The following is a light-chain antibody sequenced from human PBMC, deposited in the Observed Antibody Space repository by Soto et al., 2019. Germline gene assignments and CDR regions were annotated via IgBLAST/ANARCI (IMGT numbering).Light chain of an antibody. CDR1: QDIDFF. CDR2: ATS. Sequence: DIQMTQSPSSLSASVGDRVTITCRASQDIDFFLAWFQQKRGKAPKSLIYATSKLQDGVPSKFTGSGSGTEFTLTISTLQPEDFATYYCQQYNTYPWTFGPGTKV. V-gene: IGKV1-16*02. CDR3: QQYNTYPWT. J-gene: IGKJ1*01.